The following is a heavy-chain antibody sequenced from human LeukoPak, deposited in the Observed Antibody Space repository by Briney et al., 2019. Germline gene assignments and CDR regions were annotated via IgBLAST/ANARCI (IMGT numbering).Heavy chain of an antibody. J-gene: IGHJ4*02. D-gene: IGHD2-2*01. CDR3: ARDPYCSSTSCYGRGY. Sequence: GGSLRLSCAASGFTFSSYSMNWVRQAPGKGLEWVSYISSSSSTIYYADSAKGRFTISRDNAKNSLYLQMNSLRAEDTAVYYCARDPYCSSTSCYGRGYWGQGTLVTVSS. CDR1: GFTFSSYS. CDR2: ISSSSSTI. V-gene: IGHV3-48*01.